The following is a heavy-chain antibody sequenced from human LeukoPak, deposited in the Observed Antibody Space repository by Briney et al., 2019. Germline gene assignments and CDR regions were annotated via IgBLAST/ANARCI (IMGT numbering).Heavy chain of an antibody. CDR1: GFTFSSYA. V-gene: IGHV3-23*01. D-gene: IGHD3-22*01. CDR3: AKEQDYYDSSGPIDY. J-gene: IGHJ4*02. CDR2: ISGSGGST. Sequence: PGGSLRLSCAASGFTFSSYAMSWVRQAPGKGLEWVSAISGSGGSTYCADSVKGRFTISRDNSKNTLYLQMNSLRAEDTAVYYCAKEQDYYDSSGPIDYWGQGTLVTVSS.